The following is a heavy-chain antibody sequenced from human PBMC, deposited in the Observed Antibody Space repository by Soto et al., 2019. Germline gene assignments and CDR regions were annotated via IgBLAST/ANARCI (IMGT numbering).Heavy chain of an antibody. CDR3: ASAIYDFWSGYHSSPYYYYGMDV. CDR2: IIPIFGTA. V-gene: IGHV1-69*06. D-gene: IGHD3-3*01. J-gene: IGHJ6*02. CDR1: GGTFSSYA. Sequence: GASVKVSCKASGGTFSSYAISWVRQAPGQGLEWMGGIIPIFGTANYAQKFQGRVTITADKSTSTAYMELSSLRSEDTAVYYCASAIYDFWSGYHSSPYYYYGMDVWGQGTTVTVSS.